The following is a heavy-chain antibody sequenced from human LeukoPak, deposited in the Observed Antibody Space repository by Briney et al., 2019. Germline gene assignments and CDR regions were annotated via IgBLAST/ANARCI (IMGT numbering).Heavy chain of an antibody. Sequence: SETLSLTCTVSGGSISSSSYYWVWIRQPPGKGLEWIGSIYYSGSTDYNPSLKSRVTISEDTTTNQFSLKMSSVTAADTAVYYCARLPFYSSGRPFDYWGQGTLVTVSS. J-gene: IGHJ4*02. D-gene: IGHD6-19*01. CDR3: ARLPFYSSGRPFDY. CDR2: IYYSGST. CDR1: GGSISSSSYY. V-gene: IGHV4-39*01.